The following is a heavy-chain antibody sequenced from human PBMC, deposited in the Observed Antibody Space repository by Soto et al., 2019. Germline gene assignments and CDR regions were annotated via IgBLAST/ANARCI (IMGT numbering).Heavy chain of an antibody. V-gene: IGHV2-5*02. J-gene: IGHJ4*02. D-gene: IGHD2-15*01. CDR3: AHRPDPRYCSGGSCYSYYFDY. Sequence: QITLKESGPTLVKPTQTLTLTCTFSGFSLSTSGVGVGWIRQPPGKALGWLALIYWDDDKRYSPSLKSRLTITKDTSKSQVVLTMTNMDPVDTATYYCAHRPDPRYCSGGSCYSYYFDYWGQGTLVTGSS. CDR2: IYWDDDK. CDR1: GFSLSTSGVG.